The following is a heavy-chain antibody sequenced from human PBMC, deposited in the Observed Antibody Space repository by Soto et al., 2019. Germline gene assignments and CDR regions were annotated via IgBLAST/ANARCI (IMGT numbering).Heavy chain of an antibody. V-gene: IGHV3-23*01. D-gene: IGHD3-10*01. Sequence: GGSLRLSCAASGFTFSSSAISWVRQAPGKGLEWVSAVSANGQGIYYADSVRGRFTISRDNSKNTVFPHMDSLSAEDTAVYYCAKDRHYPRDYFHYWGQGTLVTVSS. J-gene: IGHJ4*02. CDR1: GFTFSSSA. CDR3: AKDRHYPRDYFHY. CDR2: VSANGQGI.